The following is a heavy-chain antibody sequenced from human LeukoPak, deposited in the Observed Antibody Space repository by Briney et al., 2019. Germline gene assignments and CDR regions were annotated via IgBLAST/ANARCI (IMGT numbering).Heavy chain of an antibody. CDR3: ALTYSSGSDGIDY. D-gene: IGHD6-19*01. CDR1: GGSFSGYY. Sequence: SETLSLTCAVYGGSFSGYYWSWIRQPPGEGLEWIGEINHSGSTNYNPSLKSRVTISVDTSKNQFSLKLSSVTAADTAVYYCALTYSSGSDGIDYWGQGTRVTVSS. CDR2: INHSGST. V-gene: IGHV4-34*01. J-gene: IGHJ4*02.